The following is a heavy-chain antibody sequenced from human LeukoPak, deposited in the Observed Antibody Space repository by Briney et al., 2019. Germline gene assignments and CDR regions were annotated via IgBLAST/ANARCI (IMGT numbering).Heavy chain of an antibody. Sequence: AGSLRLSCAASGFTFSSYSMNWVRQAPGKGLEWVSSISSSSSYIYYADSVKGRFTISRDNAKNSLYLQMNSLRAEDTAVYYCARGQNNWFDPWGQGTLVTVSS. CDR1: GFTFSSYS. CDR2: ISSSSSYI. V-gene: IGHV3-21*01. CDR3: ARGQNNWFDP. J-gene: IGHJ5*02.